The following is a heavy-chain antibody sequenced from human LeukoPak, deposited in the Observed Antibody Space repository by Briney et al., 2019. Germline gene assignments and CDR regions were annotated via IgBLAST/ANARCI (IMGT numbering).Heavy chain of an antibody. J-gene: IGHJ5*02. V-gene: IGHV3-23*01. CDR1: GFTFSSYA. D-gene: IGHD1-14*01. Sequence: PGGSLRLSCSASGFTFSSYAMSWVRQAPGKGLEWVSAISTDGANTHYADSVKGRFTISRDNSKNTLYLEMNSLRDEDTAVYYCGREVGPEGAYFDPWGQGTVVTVSS. CDR3: GREVGPEGAYFDP. CDR2: ISTDGANT.